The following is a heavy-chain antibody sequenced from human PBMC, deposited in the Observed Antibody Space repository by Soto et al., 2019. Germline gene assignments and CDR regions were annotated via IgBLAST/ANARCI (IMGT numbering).Heavy chain of an antibody. CDR3: ARSFSADDVSCNRFDP. Sequence: QVQLQESGPGLVRASETMSLTCTVSDGSISIRKYYWSWVRQPPGKGLEWIGYISYTGTTNYSPSLKSRVTISVDTSKNQISQRVISLTAADTAVYYCARSFSADDVSCNRFDPWGQGTLVSVSS. CDR1: DGSISIRKYY. CDR2: ISYTGTT. V-gene: IGHV4-61*01. D-gene: IGHD3-10*01. J-gene: IGHJ5*02.